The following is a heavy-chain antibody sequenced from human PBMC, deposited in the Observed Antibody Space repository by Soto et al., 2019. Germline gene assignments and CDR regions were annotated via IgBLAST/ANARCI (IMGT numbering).Heavy chain of an antibody. J-gene: IGHJ6*02. CDR2: IKSKTDGGTT. V-gene: IGHV3-15*01. D-gene: IGHD3-9*01. CDR1: GFTFSNAW. Sequence: GGSLRLSCAASGFTFSNAWMSWVRQARGKGLEWVGRIKSKTDGGTTDYAAPVKGRFTISRDDSKNTLYLQMNSLKTEDTAVYYCTTDPPIDPYYDILTGSDGTLYGMDVWGQGTTVTVSS. CDR3: TTDPPIDPYYDILTGSDGTLYGMDV.